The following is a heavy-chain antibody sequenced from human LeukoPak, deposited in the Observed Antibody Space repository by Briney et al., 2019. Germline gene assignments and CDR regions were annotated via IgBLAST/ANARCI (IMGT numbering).Heavy chain of an antibody. J-gene: IGHJ5*02. CDR1: GYTFTSYG. CDR3: ARVVITMVRGVTTPNWFDP. Sequence: ASVKVSCKASGYTFTSYGISWVRQAPGQGLEWMGWISAYNGNTNYAQKLQGRVTMTTDTSTSTACMELRSLRSDDTAVYYCARVVITMVRGVTTPNWFDPWGQGTLVTVSS. CDR2: ISAYNGNT. D-gene: IGHD3-10*01. V-gene: IGHV1-18*01.